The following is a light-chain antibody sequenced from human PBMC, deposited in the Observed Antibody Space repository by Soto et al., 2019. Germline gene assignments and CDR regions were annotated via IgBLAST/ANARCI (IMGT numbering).Light chain of an antibody. J-gene: IGLJ1*01. Sequence: QSVLTQPASVSGSPGQSITIPCTGTSSDIGNYNAVSWYQQHPGKAPKLIIYEVTNRPSGVPDRFSGSKSGNTASLTISGLQAEDEADYYCCSYAGRYTYVFGTGTKVTVL. V-gene: IGLV2-11*01. CDR3: CSYAGRYTYV. CDR2: EVT. CDR1: SSDIGNYNA.